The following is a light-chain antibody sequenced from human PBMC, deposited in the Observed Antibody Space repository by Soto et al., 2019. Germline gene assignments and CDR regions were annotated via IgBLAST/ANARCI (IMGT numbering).Light chain of an antibody. CDR1: QSVSSSY. V-gene: IGKV3-20*01. CDR3: QQYYGTPHT. Sequence: EIVLTQSPGTLSLSPGERATLSCRASQSVSSSYLAWYQQKPGQAPRLLIYGASSRATGIPDRFSGSGSGTDFTLTISRLEPEDFAVYYCQQYYGTPHTFGQGTKLEIK. J-gene: IGKJ2*01. CDR2: GAS.